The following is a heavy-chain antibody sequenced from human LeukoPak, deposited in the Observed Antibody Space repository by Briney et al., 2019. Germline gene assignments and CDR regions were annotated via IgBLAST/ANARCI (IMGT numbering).Heavy chain of an antibody. CDR2: IYSGGST. Sequence: GGSLRLSCAASGFTVSSNYMSWVRQAPGKGLEWVSVIYSGGSTYYADSVKGRFTISRDNSKNTLYLQMNSLRAEDTAVYYCARVDSDYVSFDYWGQGTLVTVSS. CDR3: ARVDSDYVSFDY. D-gene: IGHD3-16*01. J-gene: IGHJ4*02. V-gene: IGHV3-53*01. CDR1: GFTVSSNY.